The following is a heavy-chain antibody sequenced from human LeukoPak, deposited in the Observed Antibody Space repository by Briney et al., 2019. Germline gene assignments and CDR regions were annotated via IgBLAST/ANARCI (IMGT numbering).Heavy chain of an antibody. D-gene: IGHD3-10*01. V-gene: IGHV3-23*01. CDR2: ISGSGGST. CDR3: AKDMVRGDIQSAFDF. J-gene: IGHJ4*02. CDR1: GFTFSSYA. Sequence: PGGSLRLSCAASGFTFSSYAMSWVRQAPGKGLEWVSTISGSGGSTHYADSVNGRFTISRDSSKNTLHLQMNSLRVEDTAVYYCAKDMVRGDIQSAFDFWGQGTLVTVSS.